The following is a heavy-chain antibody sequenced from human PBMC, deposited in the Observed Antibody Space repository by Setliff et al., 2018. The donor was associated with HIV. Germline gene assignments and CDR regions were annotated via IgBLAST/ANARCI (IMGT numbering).Heavy chain of an antibody. CDR1: GASISSHY. Sequence: SETLSLTCTVSGASISSHYWSWIRQSPGKGLEWIGSIYYSETTNNNPSLKSRVTISVDTSKNQLSLKLRPVTAADTAVYYCARDPGGLYCRSTSCQGGCFDPWGQGTLVTVSS. CDR2: IYYSETT. V-gene: IGHV4-59*11. J-gene: IGHJ5*02. CDR3: ARDPGGLYCRSTSCQGGCFDP. D-gene: IGHD2-2*01.